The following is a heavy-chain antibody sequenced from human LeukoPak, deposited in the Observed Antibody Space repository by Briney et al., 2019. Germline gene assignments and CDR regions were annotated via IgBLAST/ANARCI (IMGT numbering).Heavy chain of an antibody. V-gene: IGHV3-21*01. J-gene: IGHJ4*02. D-gene: IGHD5-12*01. CDR2: ISSSSSYI. CDR3: ARLAHSGYDLQYFDY. CDR1: GFTFSSYS. Sequence: GSLRLSCAASGFTFSSYSMNWVRQAPGKGLEWVSSISSSSSYIYYADSVKGRFTISRDNAKNSLYLQMNSLRAEDTAVYYCARLAHSGYDLQYFDYWGQGTLVTVSS.